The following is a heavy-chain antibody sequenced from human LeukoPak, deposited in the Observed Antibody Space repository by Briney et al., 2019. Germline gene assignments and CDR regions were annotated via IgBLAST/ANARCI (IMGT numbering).Heavy chain of an antibody. Sequence: PSETLSLTCTASGDSISSDYWSWIRQPPGKGLEWIGYIYYSGSTNYNPSLKSRVTISVDTSKNQFSLKLSSVTAADTAVYYCAREMATANFDYWGQGTLVTVSS. V-gene: IGHV4-59*01. CDR1: GDSISSDY. CDR3: AREMATANFDY. D-gene: IGHD5-24*01. CDR2: IYYSGST. J-gene: IGHJ4*02.